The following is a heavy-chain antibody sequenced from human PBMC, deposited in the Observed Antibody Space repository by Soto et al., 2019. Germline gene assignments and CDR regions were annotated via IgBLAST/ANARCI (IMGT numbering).Heavy chain of an antibody. V-gene: IGHV3-7*03. CDR3: ARVRDLGEAGYYGMDV. CDR1: GFTFSGHW. D-gene: IGHD3-16*01. CDR2: VKQDGSAK. Sequence: EVQLVESGGGLVQPGGSLRLSCAASGFTFSGHWMSWVRQAPGKGLEWVANVKQDGSAKYYVDSVKGRFTISRDNAKNSLYLQMNSLRAEDTAVYYCARVRDLGEAGYYGMDVWGQGPTVTVSS. J-gene: IGHJ6*02.